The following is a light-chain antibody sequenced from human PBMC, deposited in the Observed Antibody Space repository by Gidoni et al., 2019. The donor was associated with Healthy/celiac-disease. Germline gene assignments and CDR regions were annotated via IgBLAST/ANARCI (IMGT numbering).Light chain of an antibody. V-gene: IGLV2-14*01. J-gene: IGLJ1*01. CDR2: EVS. Sequence: QSALTQPASVSGSPGQSITISCTGISSDVGGYNYVSWYQQLPGKAPKLMIYEVSNRPSGVSNRFSGSKSGNTASLTISGLQAEDEADYYCSSYTSSSTPYVFGTGTKVTVL. CDR1: SSDVGGYNY. CDR3: SSYTSSSTPYV.